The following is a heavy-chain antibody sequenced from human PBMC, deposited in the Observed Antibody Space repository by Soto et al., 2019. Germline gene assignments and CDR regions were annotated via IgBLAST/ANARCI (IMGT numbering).Heavy chain of an antibody. V-gene: IGHV1-3*01. D-gene: IGHD2-15*01. CDR2: INPGNGNT. CDR3: ARGGFCSGGNCYWDSGFDI. Sequence: QVHLVQSGTEVRKPGASVKISCKASGYSFNNFAMHWVRQAPGQRLEWMGWINPGNGNTKYSQNLQGRVTITRDTPASTGYMELRSLNSEDTAMYFCARGGFCSGGNCYWDSGFDIWGQGTKVTGSS. CDR1: GYSFNNFA. J-gene: IGHJ3*02.